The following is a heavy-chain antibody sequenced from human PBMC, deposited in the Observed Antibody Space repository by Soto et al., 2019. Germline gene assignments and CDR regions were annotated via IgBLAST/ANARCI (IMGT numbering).Heavy chain of an antibody. J-gene: IGHJ5*02. CDR3: ARDLSDIVVVPAALNWFDP. D-gene: IGHD2-2*01. Sequence: SQTLSLTCVISGDSVSSNSAAWNLIRQSPSRGLEWLGRTYYRSKWYNDYAVSVKSRITINPDTSKNQFSLQLNSVTPEDTAVYYCARDLSDIVVVPAALNWFDPWGQGTLVTVSS. V-gene: IGHV6-1*01. CDR1: GDSVSSNSAA. CDR2: TYYRSKWYN.